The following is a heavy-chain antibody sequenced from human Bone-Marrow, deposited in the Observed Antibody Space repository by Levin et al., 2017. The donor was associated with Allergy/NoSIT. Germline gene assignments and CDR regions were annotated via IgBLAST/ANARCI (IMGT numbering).Heavy chain of an antibody. CDR3: ARGPSAYYDFWSCYRRRGAY. D-gene: IGHD3-3*01. J-gene: IGHJ4*02. Sequence: GGSLRLSCEASGFAFSSYEMNWVRQAPGKGLEWVSWISSSDSETFYADSVVGRFTMSRDNAKNTLYLQMDSLRVEDTAVYYCARGPSAYYDFWSCYRRRGAYWGQGILVTVSS. CDR1: GFAFSSYE. CDR2: ISSSDSET. V-gene: IGHV3-48*03.